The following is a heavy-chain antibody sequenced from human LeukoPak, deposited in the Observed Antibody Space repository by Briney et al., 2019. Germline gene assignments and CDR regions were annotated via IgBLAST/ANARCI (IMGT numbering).Heavy chain of an antibody. V-gene: IGHV3-49*04. CDR1: GLTFSNAW. Sequence: GGSLRLSCVVSGLTFSNAWMSWVRQAPGKGLEWVGFIRGKAYGGTTEYAASVKGRFTISRDDSKSIAYLQMNSLKTEDTAVYYCTRDPGYCSSTSCHNWFDPWGQGTLVAVSS. CDR2: IRGKAYGGTT. CDR3: TRDPGYCSSTSCHNWFDP. J-gene: IGHJ5*02. D-gene: IGHD2-2*03.